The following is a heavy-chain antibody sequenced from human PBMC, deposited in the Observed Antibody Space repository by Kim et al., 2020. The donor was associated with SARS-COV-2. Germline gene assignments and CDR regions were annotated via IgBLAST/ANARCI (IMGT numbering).Heavy chain of an antibody. Sequence: GGSLRLSCAASGFTFINYGMSWVRQTPGKGLEWVSSISGSGASTHYADSVKGQFTISRDNSKNTLYLQINNLRAEDTAVYYCTKRQGSSTCRGFDYWGQGTLVTVSS. J-gene: IGHJ4*02. D-gene: IGHD3-10*01. CDR3: TKRQGSSTCRGFDY. CDR2: ISGSGAST. V-gene: IGHV3-23*01. CDR1: GFTFINYG.